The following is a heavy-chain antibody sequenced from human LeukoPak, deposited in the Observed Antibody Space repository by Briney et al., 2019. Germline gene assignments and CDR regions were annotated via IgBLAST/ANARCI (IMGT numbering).Heavy chain of an antibody. CDR1: GFTFSSYG. CDR3: ARDSDYYDSSGYYGY. J-gene: IGHJ4*02. V-gene: IGHV3-33*01. D-gene: IGHD3-22*01. Sequence: GGSLRLSCAASGFTFSSYGMLWVRQAPGKGLEWVAVIWYDGSNKYYADSVKGRFTISRDNSKNTLYLQMNSLRAEDTAVYYCARDSDYYDSSGYYGYWGQGTLVTVSS. CDR2: IWYDGSNK.